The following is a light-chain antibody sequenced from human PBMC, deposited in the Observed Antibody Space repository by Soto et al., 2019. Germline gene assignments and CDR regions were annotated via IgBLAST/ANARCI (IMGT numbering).Light chain of an antibody. CDR3: MQGTHWHPIT. CDR1: QSLVYSDGDTY. J-gene: IGKJ5*01. V-gene: IGKV2-30*01. CDR2: KVS. Sequence: DVVMTQSPLSLPVTLGQPASISCRSSQSLVYSDGDTYLNWFQQRPGQSTRRLIYKVSNRDYGVPDRFSGSGSGTDFTLKISRVEAEDVGVYYCMQGTHWHPITFGQGTRLEIK.